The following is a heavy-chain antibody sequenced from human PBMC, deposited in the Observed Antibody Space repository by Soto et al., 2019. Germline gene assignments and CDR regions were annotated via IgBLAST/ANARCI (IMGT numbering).Heavy chain of an antibody. CDR1: GCSFTSYW. J-gene: IGHJ6*02. D-gene: IGHD2-8*02. V-gene: IGHV5-51*01. Sequence: GESLKISCKGSGCSFTSYWIGWVRQMPGKGLEWMGIIYPGDSDTRYSPSFQGQVTISADKSISTAYLQWTSLKASDSAIYYCARHIFPGGYYYDGMDVWGQGTTVTVSS. CDR3: ARHIFPGGYYYDGMDV. CDR2: IYPGDSDT.